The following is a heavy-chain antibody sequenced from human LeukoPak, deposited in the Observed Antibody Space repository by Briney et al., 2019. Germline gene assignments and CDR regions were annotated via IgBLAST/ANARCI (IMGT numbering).Heavy chain of an antibody. D-gene: IGHD6-13*01. CDR2: TYYRSKWYS. CDR1: GDSVSSKVSS. V-gene: IGHV6-1*01. Sequence: SQTLSLTCDISGDSVSSKVSSWNWIRQSSSRGLEWLGRTYYRSKWYSDYAVSLKGRITINPDTSKNQLSLQLNSVTPEDTAVYYCARGSSNWFPYWGPRTLVAVSS. J-gene: IGHJ4*02. CDR3: ARGSSNWFPY.